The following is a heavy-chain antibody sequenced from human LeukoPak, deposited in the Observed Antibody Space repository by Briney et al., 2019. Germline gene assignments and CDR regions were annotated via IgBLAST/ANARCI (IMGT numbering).Heavy chain of an antibody. J-gene: IGHJ3*02. CDR2: IYYSGST. CDR1: GGSISSSSYY. Sequence: PSETLSLTCTVSGGSISSSSYYWGWIRQPPGKGLEWIGSIYYSGSTYYNPSLKSRVTISVDTSKNQFSLKLGSVTAADTAVYYCARPVVPAATHAFDIWGQGTMVTVSS. D-gene: IGHD2-2*01. V-gene: IGHV4-39*01. CDR3: ARPVVPAATHAFDI.